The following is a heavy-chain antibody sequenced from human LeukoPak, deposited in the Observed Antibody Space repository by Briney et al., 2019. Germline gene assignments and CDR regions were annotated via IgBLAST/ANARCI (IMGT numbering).Heavy chain of an antibody. D-gene: IGHD3-10*01. Sequence: PGGSLRLSCAASGFTVSSNYMSWVRQAPGKGLEWVSVIYSGGSTYYADSVKGRFTISRDNSKNTLYLQMNSLRAEDTAVYYCARYDPTRFGDPTGAFDIWGQGTMVTVSS. CDR2: IYSGGST. V-gene: IGHV3-66*01. CDR3: ARYDPTRFGDPTGAFDI. CDR1: GFTVSSNY. J-gene: IGHJ3*02.